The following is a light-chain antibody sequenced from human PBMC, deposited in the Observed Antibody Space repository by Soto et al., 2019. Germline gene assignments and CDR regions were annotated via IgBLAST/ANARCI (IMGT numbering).Light chain of an antibody. V-gene: IGLV2-14*03. CDR3: TSYTTSSTVV. CDR2: DVT. CDR1: RSDIGTYDL. Sequence: QSALTQPASVSGSLGQSITISCTGTRSDIGTYDLVSWYQQHPGKAPQLMIHDVTNRPSGVSNRFSGSKSGNTASLTISGLQAEDEADYYCTSYTTSSTVVIGGGTKVTVL. J-gene: IGLJ2*01.